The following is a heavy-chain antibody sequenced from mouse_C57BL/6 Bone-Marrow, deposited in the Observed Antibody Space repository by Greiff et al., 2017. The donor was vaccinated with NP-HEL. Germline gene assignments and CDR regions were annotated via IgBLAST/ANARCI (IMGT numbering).Heavy chain of an antibody. CDR1: GYSFTGYY. CDR3: ARGFTGGFAY. Sequence: VQLKQSGPELVKPGASVKISCKASGYSFTGYYMNWVKQSPEKSLEWIGEINPSTGGTTYNQKFKAKATLTVDKSSSTAYMQLKSLTSEDSAVYYCARGFTGGFAYWGQGTLVTVSA. J-gene: IGHJ3*01. V-gene: IGHV1-42*01. CDR2: INPSTGGT.